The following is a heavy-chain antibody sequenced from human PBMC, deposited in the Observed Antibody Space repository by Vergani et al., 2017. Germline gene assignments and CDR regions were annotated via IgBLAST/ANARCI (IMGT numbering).Heavy chain of an antibody. V-gene: IGHV3-30*04. D-gene: IGHD6-25*01. CDR3: ARASYSSGYHLSGTWFDP. CDR2: ISYDGSNK. J-gene: IGHJ5*02. CDR1: GFTFSSYA. Sequence: QMQLVESGGGVVQPGRSLKLSCAASGFTFSSYAMHWVRQAPGKGLEWVAVISYDGSNKYYADSVKGRFTISRDNSKNTLYLQMNSLRAEDTAVYYCARASYSSGYHLSGTWFDPWGQGTLVTVSS.